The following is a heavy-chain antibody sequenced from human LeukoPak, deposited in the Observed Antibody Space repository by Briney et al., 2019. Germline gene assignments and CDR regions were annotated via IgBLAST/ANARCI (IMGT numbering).Heavy chain of an antibody. Sequence: GGSLRLSCAASTFPFNTYAMHWFRQAPGKGLEWVSGISGSGDNTYYADSVKGRFTISRDNSKNTLYVQVNSLGTEDTAAYYCAKGSYYDSSGSFYFDYWGQGTLVTVSS. CDR1: TFPFNTYA. V-gene: IGHV3-23*01. D-gene: IGHD3-22*01. CDR2: ISGSGDNT. J-gene: IGHJ4*02. CDR3: AKGSYYDSSGSFYFDY.